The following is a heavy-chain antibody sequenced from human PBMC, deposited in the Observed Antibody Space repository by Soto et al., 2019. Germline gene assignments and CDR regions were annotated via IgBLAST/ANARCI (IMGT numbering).Heavy chain of an antibody. CDR1: GGSISSCRWN. CDR2: IKYSGTT. D-gene: IGHD1-26*01. CDR3: ARHAITGSFYDDFDI. Sequence: SETLSLTCTVSGGSISSCRWNWSWMPQPPGKGLEWIASIKYSGTTFYNPSLKSRVTLSVDTSKNQFALKLSSVTAAETAVYYCARHAITGSFYDDFDIWGQGTMVT. J-gene: IGHJ3*02. V-gene: IGHV4-39*01.